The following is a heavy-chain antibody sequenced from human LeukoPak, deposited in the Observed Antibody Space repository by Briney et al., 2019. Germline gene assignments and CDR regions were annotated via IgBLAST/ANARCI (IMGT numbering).Heavy chain of an antibody. D-gene: IGHD3-16*01. J-gene: IGHJ1*01. CDR3: GDVDINA. Sequence: GGPLRLSCAASGFTFSNSWMSWVRQAPGKGLEWVASIITDGSAKYYVDSVKGRFTISRHNAKNLLYLQVNGLRVEDTAVYYWGDVDINAWGRGTLVTVSS. V-gene: IGHV3-7*01. CDR2: IITDGSAK. CDR1: GFTFSNSW.